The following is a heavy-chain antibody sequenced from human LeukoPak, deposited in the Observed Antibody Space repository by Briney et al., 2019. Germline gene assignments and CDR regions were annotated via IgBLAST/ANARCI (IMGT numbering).Heavy chain of an antibody. CDR2: IYYGGTT. CDR3: ARGALGITIFGVVINQLNWFDP. Sequence: SETLSLTCSVSGGSVSSYYWGWIRQPPEKGLEWIGYIYYGGTTYYNPSLKSRVTISVDTSKNQFSLKLRSVTAADTAVYYCARGALGITIFGVVINQLNWFDPWGQGTLVTVSS. CDR1: GGSVSSYY. J-gene: IGHJ5*02. D-gene: IGHD3-3*01. V-gene: IGHV4-59*02.